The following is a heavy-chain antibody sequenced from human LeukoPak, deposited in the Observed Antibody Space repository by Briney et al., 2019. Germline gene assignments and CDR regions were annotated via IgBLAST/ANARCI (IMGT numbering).Heavy chain of an antibody. D-gene: IGHD2-15*01. CDR3: ARWPGVVAATLPFYYYYGMDV. Sequence: QTGGSLRLSCAASGFTFSSYAMHWVRQAPGEGLEWVAVISYDGSNKYYADSVKGRFTISRDNSKNTLYLQMNSLRAEDTAVYYCARWPGVVAATLPFYYYYGMDVWGQGTTVTVSS. V-gene: IGHV3-30-3*01. J-gene: IGHJ6*02. CDR1: GFTFSSYA. CDR2: ISYDGSNK.